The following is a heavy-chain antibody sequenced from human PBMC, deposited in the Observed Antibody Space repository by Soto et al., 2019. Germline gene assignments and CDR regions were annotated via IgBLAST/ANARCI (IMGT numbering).Heavy chain of an antibody. CDR3: ARGDYGMDV. CDR1: GGSISSSSYY. CDR2: IYYSGST. V-gene: IGHV4-39*01. Sequence: SETLSLTCTVAGGSISSSSYYWGWIRRPPGKGLEWIGSIYYSGSTYYNPSLKSRVTISVDTSKNQFSLKLSSVTAADTAVYYCARGDYGMDVWGQGTTVTVS. J-gene: IGHJ6*02.